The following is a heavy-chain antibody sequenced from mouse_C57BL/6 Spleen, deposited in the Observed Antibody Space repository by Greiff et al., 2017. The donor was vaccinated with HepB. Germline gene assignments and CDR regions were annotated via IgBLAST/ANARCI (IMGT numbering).Heavy chain of an antibody. CDR1: GYSFTGYY. Sequence: EVQLQQSGPELVKPGASVKISCKASGYSFTGYYMNWVKQSPEKSLEWIGEINPSTGGTTYNQKFKAKATLTVDKSSSTAYMQLKSLRSEDSAVYYCARLDWDSYYFDYWGQGTTLTVSS. D-gene: IGHD4-1*01. CDR2: INPSTGGT. J-gene: IGHJ2*01. CDR3: ARLDWDSYYFDY. V-gene: IGHV1-42*01.